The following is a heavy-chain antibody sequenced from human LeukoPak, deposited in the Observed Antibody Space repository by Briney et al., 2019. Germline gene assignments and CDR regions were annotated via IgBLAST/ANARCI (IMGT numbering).Heavy chain of an antibody. CDR3: AQKGGAAPDYYYYMDV. CDR1: GGSISSYY. J-gene: IGHJ6*03. Sequence: MPSETLSLTCTVSGGSISSYYWSWIRQPAGKGLEWIGYIYYSGSTYYNPSLKSRVTISVDTSKNQFSLKLSSVTAADTAVYYCAQKGGAAPDYYYYMDVWGKGTTVTVSS. V-gene: IGHV4-59*04. CDR2: IYYSGST. D-gene: IGHD6-13*01.